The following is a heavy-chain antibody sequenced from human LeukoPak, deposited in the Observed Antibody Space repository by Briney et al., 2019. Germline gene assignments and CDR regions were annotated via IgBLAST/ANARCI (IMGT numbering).Heavy chain of an antibody. V-gene: IGHV4-39*07. Sequence: SETLSLTCTVSGGSITSSGFYWGWIRQPPGKGLEWIGNIYYGGSAYYNPSLKSRVTISVDTSKNQFSLKLSSVTAADTAVYYCARGTPGCSGGSCYLDAFDIWGQGTMVTVSS. D-gene: IGHD2-15*01. CDR2: IYYGGSA. J-gene: IGHJ3*02. CDR3: ARGTPGCSGGSCYLDAFDI. CDR1: GGSITSSGFY.